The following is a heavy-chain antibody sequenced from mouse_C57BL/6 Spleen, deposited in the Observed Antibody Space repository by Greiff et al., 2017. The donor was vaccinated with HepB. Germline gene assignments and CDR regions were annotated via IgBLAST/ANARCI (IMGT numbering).Heavy chain of an antibody. Sequence: EVQVVESEGGLVQPGSSMKLSCTASGFTFSDYYMAWVRQVPEKGLEWVANINYDGSSTYYLDSLKSRFIISRDNAKNILYLQMSSLKSEDTATYYCARDEEGSGYDYWGQGTLVTVSA. CDR3: ARDEEGSGYDY. D-gene: IGHD3-2*02. V-gene: IGHV5-16*01. CDR2: INYDGSST. CDR1: GFTFSDYY. J-gene: IGHJ3*01.